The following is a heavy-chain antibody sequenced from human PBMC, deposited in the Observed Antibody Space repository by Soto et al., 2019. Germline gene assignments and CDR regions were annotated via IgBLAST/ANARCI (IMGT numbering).Heavy chain of an antibody. J-gene: IGHJ4*02. V-gene: IGHV3-23*01. D-gene: IGHD5-18*01. Sequence: EVQLLESGGGLVQPGGSLRLSCEASGFTFSSYAMSWVRQTPGEGLEWVSGISGSGGSTHYADSVKGRFIISIDNSKNTLYLQMNSLRAEDTAVYYWAKEGRYSYGLDYWGQGTLVTVSS. CDR2: ISGSGGST. CDR3: AKEGRYSYGLDY. CDR1: GFTFSSYA.